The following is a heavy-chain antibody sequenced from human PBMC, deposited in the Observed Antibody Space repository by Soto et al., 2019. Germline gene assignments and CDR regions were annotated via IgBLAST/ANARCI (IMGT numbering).Heavy chain of an antibody. CDR3: AKVRLTDYLRYAPHL. CDR1: GFTFNNYA. J-gene: IGHJ3*01. D-gene: IGHD2-8*01. CDR2: ISPNGDST. Sequence: GGSLRLSCAASGFTFNNYAMRWVRQAQGRGLEWVSIISPNGDSTYYADSVKGRFTISRDNSQNTVFLQMNSLRAEDTAIYFCAKVRLTDYLRYAPHLWGQGTLVTVS. V-gene: IGHV3-23*01.